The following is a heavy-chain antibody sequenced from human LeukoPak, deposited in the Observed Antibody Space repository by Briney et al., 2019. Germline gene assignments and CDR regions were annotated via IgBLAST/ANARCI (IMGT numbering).Heavy chain of an antibody. J-gene: IGHJ5*02. CDR2: ISSSGGTI. D-gene: IGHD2-2*02. V-gene: IGHV3-48*03. CDR3: ARDWATAIPVRAFDP. Sequence: GGSLRLSCAASGXTFSSYEMNWVRQAPGKGLEWVSYISSSGGTIYYADSVKGRFTISRDNAKNSLYMQMNSLRAEDTAVYYCARDWATAIPVRAFDPWGQGTLVTVSS. CDR1: GXTFSSYE.